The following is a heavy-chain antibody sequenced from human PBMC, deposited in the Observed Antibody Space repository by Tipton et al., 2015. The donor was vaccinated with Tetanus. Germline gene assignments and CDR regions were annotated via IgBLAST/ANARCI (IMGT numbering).Heavy chain of an antibody. J-gene: IGHJ2*01. D-gene: IGHD6-6*01. CDR2: IDPSDSYT. V-gene: IGHV5-10-1*01. Sequence: EVQLVQSGAEVKKPGESLRISCKGSGYSFTSYWISWVRQMPGKGLEWIGRIDPSDSYTNYSPSFQGHVTISADKSISTAYLQWSSLKASDTAMYYCARHTYSSSLVVGWYFDLWGRGTLVTVSS. CDR3: ARHTYSSSLVVGWYFDL. CDR1: GYSFTSYW.